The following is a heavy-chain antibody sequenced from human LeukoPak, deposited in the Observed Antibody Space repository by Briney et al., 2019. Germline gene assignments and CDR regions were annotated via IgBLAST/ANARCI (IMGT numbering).Heavy chain of an antibody. D-gene: IGHD3-22*01. V-gene: IGHV3-21*01. CDR1: GFTFSSYS. CDR3: ARTYYDSNIRFDY. Sequence: GGSLRLSCAASGFTFSSYSMNWVRQAPGKGLEWVSSISSSSYIYYADSVKGRFTISRDNAKNSLYLQMNSLRAEDTAVYYCARTYYDSNIRFDYWGQGTLVTVSS. J-gene: IGHJ4*02. CDR2: ISSSSYI.